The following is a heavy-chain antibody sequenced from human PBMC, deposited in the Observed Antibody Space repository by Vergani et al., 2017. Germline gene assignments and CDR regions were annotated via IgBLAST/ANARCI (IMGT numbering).Heavy chain of an antibody. D-gene: IGHD6-13*01. CDR3: ASQRSAAAGRALDY. CDR2: ISGSDGNT. V-gene: IGHV3-23*01. Sequence: EVQLLESGGGLVQPGGSLTLSCAASGFTFSNYVMTWVRQAPGKGLEWVSTISGSDGNTYYAESVKGRFTISRDNSENTLYLQMNSLRVEDAAVYYCASQRSAAAGRALDYWGQETLVTVSS. CDR1: GFTFSNYV. J-gene: IGHJ4*02.